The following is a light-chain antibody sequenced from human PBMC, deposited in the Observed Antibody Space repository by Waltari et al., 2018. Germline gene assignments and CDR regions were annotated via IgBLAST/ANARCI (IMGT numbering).Light chain of an antibody. CDR3: QQRSNWPPT. J-gene: IGKJ1*01. CDR1: QSVSNM. V-gene: IGKV3-11*01. Sequence: EIVLTPSPGTLSLSPGERATLPFRASQSVSNMLPWYQQKPGQAPRPLIYDTSNRAPGIPARFSGSGSGTDFTLTISSLEPEDFAVYYCQQRSNWPPTFGQGTKVEI. CDR2: DTS.